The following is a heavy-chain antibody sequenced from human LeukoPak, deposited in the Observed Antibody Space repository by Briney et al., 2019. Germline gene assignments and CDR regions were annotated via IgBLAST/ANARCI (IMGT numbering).Heavy chain of an antibody. Sequence: PGGSLRLSCAASGFTVSSNYMSWVRQAPGKGLEWVSVIYSGGSTYYADSVKGRFTISRDNSKNTLYLQMNSLRAEDTAVYYCAHRGVHPYYSGSYQEYWGQGTLVTVSS. V-gene: IGHV3-66*01. J-gene: IGHJ4*02. CDR1: GFTVSSNY. CDR3: AHRGVHPYYSGSYQEY. D-gene: IGHD1-26*01. CDR2: IYSGGST.